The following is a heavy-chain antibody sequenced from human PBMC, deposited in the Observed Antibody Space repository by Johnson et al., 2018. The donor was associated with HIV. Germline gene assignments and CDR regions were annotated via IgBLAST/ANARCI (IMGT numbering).Heavy chain of an antibody. V-gene: IGHV3-7*05. CDR3: ARDPEYCSGGSCYAAFDI. D-gene: IGHD2-15*01. J-gene: IGHJ3*02. Sequence: VQLVESGGGLVQPGGSLRLSCAASGFTFSSYWMSWVRQAPGKGLEWVASIKQDGSEKYYVDSVKGRFTIYRDNAKNSLYLQMNSLRAEDTALYYCARDPEYCSGGSCYAAFDIWGQGTMVTVSS. CDR1: GFTFSSYW. CDR2: IKQDGSEK.